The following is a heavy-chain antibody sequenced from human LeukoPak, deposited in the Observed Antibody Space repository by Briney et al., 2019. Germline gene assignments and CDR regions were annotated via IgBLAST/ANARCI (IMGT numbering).Heavy chain of an antibody. J-gene: IGHJ4*02. CDR1: GFTFNNYA. D-gene: IGHD6-19*01. CDR3: AKDLGVQWLVPYYFGY. Sequence: GGSLRLSCAASGFTFNNYAMHCVRQAPDKGLEWLTVIAYDGSRKYYADSAKGRFTISRDNSKNTVYLKMNSVRAEETDVYYCAKDLGVQWLVPYYFGYCGQGTMVTVSS. CDR2: IAYDGSRK. V-gene: IGHV3-30*18.